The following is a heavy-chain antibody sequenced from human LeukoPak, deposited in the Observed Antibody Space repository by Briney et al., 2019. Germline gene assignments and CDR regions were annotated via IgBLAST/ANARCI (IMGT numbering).Heavy chain of an antibody. CDR3: ARDGLDGDYGLSGGNYYYGMDV. V-gene: IGHV4-4*07. CDR1: GGSISSYY. Sequence: TSETLSLTCTASGGSISSYYWSWIRQPAGKGLEWIGRIYTSGSTNYNPSLKSRVTMSVDTSKNQFSLKLSSVTAADTAVYYCARDGLDGDYGLSGGNYYYGMDVWGQGTTVTVSS. J-gene: IGHJ6*02. D-gene: IGHD4-17*01. CDR2: IYTSGST.